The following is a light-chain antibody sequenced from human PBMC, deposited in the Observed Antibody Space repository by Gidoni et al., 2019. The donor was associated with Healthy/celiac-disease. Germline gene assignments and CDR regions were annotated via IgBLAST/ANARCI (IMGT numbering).Light chain of an antibody. V-gene: IGLV2-8*01. J-gene: IGLJ1*01. CDR3: SSYAGSNNLKV. CDR2: DVR. Sequence: QSALTQPPSASGSPGQSVTISCTGTSSDVGGYNHVSWYQQHPGKAPKPMIYDVRRRPSGVPDRFSGSKSGSMASLTVSGLQAEDGADYYCSSYAGSNNLKVFGTGTKVTVL. CDR1: SSDVGGYNH.